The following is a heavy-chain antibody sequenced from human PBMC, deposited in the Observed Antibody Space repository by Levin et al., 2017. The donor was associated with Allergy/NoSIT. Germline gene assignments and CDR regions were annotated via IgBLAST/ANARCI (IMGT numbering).Heavy chain of an antibody. CDR3: ARHYYGDYDYYYYGMDV. V-gene: IGHV2-5*02. CDR2: IYWDDDK. D-gene: IGHD4-17*01. CDR1: GFSLSTSGVG. Sequence: SGPTLVKPTQTLTLTCTFSGFSLSTSGVGVGWIRQPPGKALEWLALIYWDDDKRYSPSLKSRLTITKDTSKNQVVLTMTNMDPVDTATYYCARHYYGDYDYYYYGMDVWGQGTTVTVSS. J-gene: IGHJ6*02.